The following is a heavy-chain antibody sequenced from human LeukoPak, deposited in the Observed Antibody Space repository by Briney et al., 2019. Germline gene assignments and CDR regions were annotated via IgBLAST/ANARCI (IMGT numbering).Heavy chain of an antibody. Sequence: ASVKVSCKASGGTFSSYAISWVRQAPGQGLEWMGWISAYNGNTNYAQKLQGRVTMTTDTSTSTAYMELRSLRSDDTAVYYCARDLRGVVPAAMTYYYMDVWGKGTTVTVSS. CDR3: ARDLRGVVPAAMTYYYMDV. CDR2: ISAYNGNT. J-gene: IGHJ6*03. D-gene: IGHD2-2*01. CDR1: GGTFSSYA. V-gene: IGHV1-18*01.